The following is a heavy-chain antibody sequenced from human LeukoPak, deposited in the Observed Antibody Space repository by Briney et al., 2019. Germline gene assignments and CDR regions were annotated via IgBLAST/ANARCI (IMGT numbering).Heavy chain of an antibody. V-gene: IGHV4-59*01. CDR2: IYYSGST. Sequence: SETLSLTCTVSGGSISSYYWSWIRQPPGKGLEWIGYIYYSGSTNYNPSLKSRGTISVDTSENQFSLKLSSVAAADTAVYYCARASGYSYGPGTVDYWGQGTLVTVSS. D-gene: IGHD5-18*01. CDR3: ARASGYSYGPGTVDY. J-gene: IGHJ4*02. CDR1: GGSISSYY.